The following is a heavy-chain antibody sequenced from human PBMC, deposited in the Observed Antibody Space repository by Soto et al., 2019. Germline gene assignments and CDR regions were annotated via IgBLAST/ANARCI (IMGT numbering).Heavy chain of an antibody. Sequence: QVQLVESGGGVVQPGRSLRLSCAASAFPFRTYGIHWVRQAPGKGLEWVAVISDDGSNQKYADSVKGRFTISRDNSKNILYLQMNSLRPDDTAVYYSARGGEDYLDYWGQGTLVTVSS. CDR1: AFPFRTYG. D-gene: IGHD3-16*01. V-gene: IGHV3-30-3*01. CDR3: ARGGEDYLDY. CDR2: ISDDGSNQ. J-gene: IGHJ4*02.